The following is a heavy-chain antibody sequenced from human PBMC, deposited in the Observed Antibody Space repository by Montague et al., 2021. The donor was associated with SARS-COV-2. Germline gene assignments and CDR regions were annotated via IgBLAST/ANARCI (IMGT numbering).Heavy chain of an antibody. Sequence: SETLSLTCSVSGVSISSGSYYWSWVRQPPGKGLEWIGYVYHTGSTNYNPSLKSRVTLSIGTSKNQFSLNLTSVTAADMAVYYCVREKYYFDDSGSKWGQGSMATV. J-gene: IGHJ4*02. CDR1: GVSISSGSYY. V-gene: IGHV4-61*01. D-gene: IGHD3-22*01. CDR3: VREKYYFDDSGSK. CDR2: VYHTGST.